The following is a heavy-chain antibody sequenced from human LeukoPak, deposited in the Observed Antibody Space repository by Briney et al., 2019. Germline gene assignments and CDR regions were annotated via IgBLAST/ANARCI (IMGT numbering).Heavy chain of an antibody. D-gene: IGHD3-22*01. J-gene: IGHJ4*02. CDR3: ARDDYYDSSGYPDY. CDR1: GFTFSSYA. Sequence: PGGSLRLSCAASGFTFSSYAMHWVRQAPGKGLEWVAVISYDGSNKYYADSVKGRFTISRDNSKNTLYLQMNSLRAEDTAVYYCARDDYYDSSGYPDYWGQGTLVTASS. CDR2: ISYDGSNK. V-gene: IGHV3-30-3*01.